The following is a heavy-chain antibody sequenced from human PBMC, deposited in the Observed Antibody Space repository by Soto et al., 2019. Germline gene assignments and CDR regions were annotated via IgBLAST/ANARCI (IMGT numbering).Heavy chain of an antibody. CDR3: AKGGTTVTTRGVLTY. D-gene: IGHD4-17*01. Sequence: TGGSLRLSCAAPGFTFSSYAMSWVRQAPGEGLEWVSTISGSGGTTYYSDSVKGRFTISRDNSKNTLYLQVNSLRAEDTAVYYCAKGGTTVTTRGVLTYWGQGTLVTVSS. J-gene: IGHJ4*02. CDR2: ISGSGGTT. CDR1: GFTFSSYA. V-gene: IGHV3-23*01.